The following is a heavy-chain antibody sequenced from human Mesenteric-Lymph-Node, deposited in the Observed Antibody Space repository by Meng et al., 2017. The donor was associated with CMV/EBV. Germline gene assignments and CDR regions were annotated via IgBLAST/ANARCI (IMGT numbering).Heavy chain of an antibody. CDR1: GGSFIGYY. CDR2: INHSGST. V-gene: IGHV4-34*01. J-gene: IGHJ4*02. D-gene: IGHD3-9*01. CDR3: ARGSSYDILTGYFDY. Sequence: HQWDEGWLKPSGTLSVPFAVYGGSFIGYYWNWIRQSPEKGLEWIGEINHSGSTTYNPSFTSRIIISVDTSTNQISLNMSSVTAADTAVYYCARGSSYDILTGYFDYWGQGALVTVSS.